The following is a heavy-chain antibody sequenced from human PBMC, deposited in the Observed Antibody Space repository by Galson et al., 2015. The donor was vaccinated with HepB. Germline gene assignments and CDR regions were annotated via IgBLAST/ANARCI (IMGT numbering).Heavy chain of an antibody. V-gene: IGHV3-53*04. Sequence: SLRLSCAASGFTVSSNYMSWVRQAPGKGLEWVSVIYSGGSTYYADSVKGRFTISRHNSKNTLYLQMNSLRAEDTAVYYCARIPVAGTGMGAFDIWGQGTMVTVSS. J-gene: IGHJ3*02. CDR2: IYSGGST. D-gene: IGHD6-19*01. CDR3: ARIPVAGTGMGAFDI. CDR1: GFTVSSNY.